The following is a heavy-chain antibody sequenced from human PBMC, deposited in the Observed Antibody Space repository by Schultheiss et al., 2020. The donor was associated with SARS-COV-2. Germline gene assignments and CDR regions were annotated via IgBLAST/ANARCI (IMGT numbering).Heavy chain of an antibody. V-gene: IGHV3-21*04. D-gene: IGHD1-7*01. Sequence: GGSLRLSCAASGFTFSSYGMHWVLQAPGKGLEWVSSISSSSSYIYYADSVKGRFTISRDNSKNTLYLQMNSLRAEDTAVYFCARVNGNWNYGRSFDYWGQGTLVTVSS. CDR3: ARVNGNWNYGRSFDY. CDR2: ISSSSSYI. J-gene: IGHJ4*02. CDR1: GFTFSSYG.